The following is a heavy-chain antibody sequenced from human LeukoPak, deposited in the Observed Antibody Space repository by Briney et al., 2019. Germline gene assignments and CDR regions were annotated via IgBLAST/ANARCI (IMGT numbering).Heavy chain of an antibody. J-gene: IGHJ4*02. Sequence: GGSLRLSCAASGFTFSSYWMSWVRQAPGKGLEWVSAISGSGGSTYYADSVKGRFTISRDNSKNTLYLQMNSLRAEDTAVYYCAKDGGFAYDILTGYYYFDYWGQGTLVTVSS. CDR1: GFTFSSYW. V-gene: IGHV3-23*01. CDR3: AKDGGFAYDILTGYYYFDY. D-gene: IGHD3-9*01. CDR2: ISGSGGST.